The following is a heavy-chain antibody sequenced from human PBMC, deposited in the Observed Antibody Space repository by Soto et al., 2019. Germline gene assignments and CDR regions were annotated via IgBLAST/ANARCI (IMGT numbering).Heavy chain of an antibody. CDR2: ISSNGVGT. CDR3: ARRARPDFYYMDV. D-gene: IGHD6-6*01. J-gene: IGHJ6*03. V-gene: IGHV3-64*01. Sequence: EVQLAESGGGLAQPGGSLSLSVGASGFTLVGYARDWSRQPQGKGREYVSGISSNGVGTYYANSVQGRFTISRDNSKNTVYLQMGSLRPEDMAVYYCARRARPDFYYMDVWGKGTTVTVSS. CDR1: GFTLVGYA.